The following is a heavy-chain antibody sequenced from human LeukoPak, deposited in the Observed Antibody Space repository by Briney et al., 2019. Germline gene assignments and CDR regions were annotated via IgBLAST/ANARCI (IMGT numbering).Heavy chain of an antibody. CDR1: GYTFTSYD. Sequence: ASVKVSCKTSGYTFTSYDINWVRQATGQGLEWMGWMNPNSGNTAYAQKFQGRVTMTRNTSISTAYMDLSSLGSEDTAVYYCVRGVDRSGYFAYWGQGTLVTVSP. J-gene: IGHJ4*02. D-gene: IGHD3-22*01. V-gene: IGHV1-8*01. CDR2: MNPNSGNT. CDR3: VRGVDRSGYFAY.